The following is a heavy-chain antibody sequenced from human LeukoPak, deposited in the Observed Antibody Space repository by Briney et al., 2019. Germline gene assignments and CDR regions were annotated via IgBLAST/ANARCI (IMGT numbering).Heavy chain of an antibody. CDR3: AREGYYYDSSGYYYAWAFDI. J-gene: IGHJ3*02. CDR2: IIPIFGTA. CDR1: GGTFSSYA. D-gene: IGHD3-22*01. V-gene: IGHV1-69*05. Sequence: SVKVSCKASGGTFSSYAISWVRQAPGQGLEWMGGIIPIFGTANYAQKFQGRVTMTTDTSTSTAYMELRSLRSDDTAVYYCAREGYYYDSSGYYYAWAFDIWGQGTMVTVSS.